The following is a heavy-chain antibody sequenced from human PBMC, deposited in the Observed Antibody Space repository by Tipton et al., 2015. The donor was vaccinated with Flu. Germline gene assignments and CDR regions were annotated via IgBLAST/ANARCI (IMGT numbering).Heavy chain of an antibody. CDR3: ASYYYGSGSYRGDAFDI. V-gene: IGHV4-31*03. CDR1: GGSISSGGYY. J-gene: IGHJ3*02. Sequence: TLSLTRTVSGGSISSGGYYWSWIRQHPGKGLEWIGYIYYSGSTYYNPSLKSRVTISVDTSKNQFSLKLSPVTAADTAVYYCASYYYGSGSYRGDAFDIWGQGTMVTVSS. D-gene: IGHD3-10*01. CDR2: IYYSGST.